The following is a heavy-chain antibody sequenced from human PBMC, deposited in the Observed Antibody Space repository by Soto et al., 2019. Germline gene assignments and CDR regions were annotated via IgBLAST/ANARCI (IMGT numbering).Heavy chain of an antibody. CDR3: AKDLNIVVVPAAPFDY. CDR2: ISYYGSNK. D-gene: IGHD2-2*01. J-gene: IGHJ4*02. CDR1: GFTFSSYA. Sequence: GGSLRLSCAASGFTFSSYAMHWVRHAPGKGLEWVAVISYYGSNKYYADSAKRRFTISRGNTKNTLYLQMNSLKAEDTAVYYCAKDLNIVVVPAAPFDYWSQGTLDTVSA. V-gene: IGHV3-30-3*01.